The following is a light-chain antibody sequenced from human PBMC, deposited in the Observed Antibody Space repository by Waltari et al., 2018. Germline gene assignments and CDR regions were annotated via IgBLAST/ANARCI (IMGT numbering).Light chain of an antibody. Sequence: DLQMTQSPSSLSASVGDRVTISCRARKNSRSYLSWYQQKPGIAPKLVIYAASNLQSGVPSRFSGSGSGTNFTLTITSLQAEDFATYFCQASYTTPYSFGQGTKVEIK. CDR2: AAS. J-gene: IGKJ2*03. CDR3: QASYTTPYS. V-gene: IGKV1-39*01. CDR1: KNSRSY.